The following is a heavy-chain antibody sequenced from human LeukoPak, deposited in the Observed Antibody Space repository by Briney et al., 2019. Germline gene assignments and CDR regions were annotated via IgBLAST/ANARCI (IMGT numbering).Heavy chain of an antibody. CDR2: MNPNSGNT. CDR1: GYTFTSYD. V-gene: IGHV1-8*01. D-gene: IGHD2-8*02. CDR3: ARPKYCAGGKRYVYFDY. J-gene: IGHJ4*02. Sequence: ASVKVSCKASGYTFTSYDINWVRQATGQGLEWMGWMNPNSGNTGYAQKFQGRVTMTRNTSINTAYMELSSLSSEDTAVYYCARPKYCAGGKRYVYFDYWGQGALITVSS.